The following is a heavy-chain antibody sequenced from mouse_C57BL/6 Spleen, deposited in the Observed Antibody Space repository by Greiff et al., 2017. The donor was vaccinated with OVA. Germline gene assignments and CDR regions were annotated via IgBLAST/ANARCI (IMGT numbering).Heavy chain of an antibody. V-gene: IGHV1-69*01. Sequence: QVQLQQPGAELVMPGASVKLSCKASGYTFTSYWMHWVKQRPGQGLEWIGEIDPSDSYTNYNQKFKGKSTLTVDKSSSTAYMQLSSLTSEDSAVYYCAIQGCAYWGQGTLVTVSA. CDR3: AIQGCAY. J-gene: IGHJ3*01. CDR1: GYTFTSYW. CDR2: IDPSDSYT.